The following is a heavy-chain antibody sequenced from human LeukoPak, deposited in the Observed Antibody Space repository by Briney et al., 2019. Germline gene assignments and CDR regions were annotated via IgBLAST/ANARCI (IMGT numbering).Heavy chain of an antibody. D-gene: IGHD3-22*01. CDR3: ARVQLFRYDSFLSDV. V-gene: IGHV4-39*01. J-gene: IGHJ4*02. Sequence: SETLSLTCTVSGGSISSSSYYWGWIRQPPGKGLEWIGSIYYSGSTYYNPSLKSRVTISVDTSKNQFSLKLSSVTAADTAVYYCARVQLFRYDSFLSDVWGQGTLVTVSS. CDR1: GGSISSSSYY. CDR2: IYYSGST.